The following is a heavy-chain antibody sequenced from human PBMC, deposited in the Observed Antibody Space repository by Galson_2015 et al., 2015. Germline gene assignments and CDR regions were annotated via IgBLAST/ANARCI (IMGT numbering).Heavy chain of an antibody. CDR2: ISYDGSNK. Sequence: SLRLSCAASGFTFSSYGMHWVRQAPGKGLEWVAVISYDGSNKYYADSVKGRFTISRDNSKSTLYLQMNSLRAEDTAVYYCAKSVEGYDFWSGYSYYYGMDVWGQGTTVTVSS. D-gene: IGHD3-3*01. CDR3: AKSVEGYDFWSGYSYYYGMDV. CDR1: GFTFSSYG. J-gene: IGHJ6*02. V-gene: IGHV3-30*18.